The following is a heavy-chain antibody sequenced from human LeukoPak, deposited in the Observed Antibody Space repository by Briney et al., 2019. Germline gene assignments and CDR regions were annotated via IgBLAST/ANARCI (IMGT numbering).Heavy chain of an antibody. J-gene: IGHJ4*02. CDR1: GFTFGDYP. D-gene: IGHD3-22*01. Sequence: PGGSLRLSCTASGFTFGDYPMSWVRQAPGQGLEWVGNIRSKAFGETSEYAASVKGRFSISRDDSKSIAYLQMNSLKSDDTAVYYCARDADIGWDFRDRSAFYIDYWGQGTLVTVSS. CDR2: IRSKAFGETS. CDR3: ARDADIGWDFRDRSAFYIDY. V-gene: IGHV3-49*04.